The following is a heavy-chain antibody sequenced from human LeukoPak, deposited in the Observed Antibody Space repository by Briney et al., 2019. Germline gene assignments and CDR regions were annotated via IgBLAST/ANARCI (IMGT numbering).Heavy chain of an antibody. CDR2: ISWNSGTI. D-gene: IGHD3-9*01. Sequence: GRCLRPACAASGFTFDDYAMQWVRQAPGKVLGWVGGISWNSGTIGYAHSVKARFTISRDIAKNSLYLQMNSLRAEDTALYYCAKDTGYDILTGYADYWGQGTLVTVSS. V-gene: IGHV3-9*01. CDR3: AKDTGYDILTGYADY. J-gene: IGHJ4*02. CDR1: GFTFDDYA.